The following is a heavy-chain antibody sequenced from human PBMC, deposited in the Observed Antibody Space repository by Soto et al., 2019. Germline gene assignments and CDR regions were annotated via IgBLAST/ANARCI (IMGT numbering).Heavy chain of an antibody. CDR1: GHTFSNYG. CDR3: ARVVPGAEAWFGP. D-gene: IGHD2-2*01. V-gene: IGHV1-18*01. CDR2: ISLYSDGT. Sequence: ASVKVSCKTSGHTFSNYGITWVRQAPGQPLEWLGWISLYSDGTNYAQKFQGRVSMTTDTSTTTAYMELRSLRSDDTAVYYCARVVPGAEAWFGPWGQGTLVTLSS. J-gene: IGHJ5*02.